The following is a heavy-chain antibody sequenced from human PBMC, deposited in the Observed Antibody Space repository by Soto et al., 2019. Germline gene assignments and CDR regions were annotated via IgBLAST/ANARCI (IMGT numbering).Heavy chain of an antibody. D-gene: IGHD3-10*01. CDR1: GGSFSGYY. CDR2: INHSGST. J-gene: IGHJ6*02. CDR3: ARPGVRGRYYYYGMDV. V-gene: IGHV4-34*01. Sequence: SETLSLTCAVYGGSFSGYYWSWIRQPPGKGLEWIGEINHSGSTNYDPSLKSRVTISVDTSKNQFSLKLSSVTAADTAVYYCARPGVRGRYYYYGMDVWGQGTTVTVS.